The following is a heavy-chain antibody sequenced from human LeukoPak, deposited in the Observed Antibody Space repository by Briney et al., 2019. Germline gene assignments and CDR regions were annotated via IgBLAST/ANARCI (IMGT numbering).Heavy chain of an antibody. Sequence: GGSRRLSCAASGFTFRNYVMNWVRQAPGKGLEWVSAIGGTDGTTFYAAFVKGRFTISRDNSRNTLYLQMNSLRAGDTAVYYCTKRIDGAGSYYIDFWGQGTVVTVSS. CDR1: GFTFRNYV. CDR2: IGGTDGTT. J-gene: IGHJ4*02. D-gene: IGHD3-10*01. V-gene: IGHV3-23*01. CDR3: TKRIDGAGSYYIDF.